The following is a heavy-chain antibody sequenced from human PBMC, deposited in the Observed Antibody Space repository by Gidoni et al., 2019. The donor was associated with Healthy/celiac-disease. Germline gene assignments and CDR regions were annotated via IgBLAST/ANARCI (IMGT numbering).Heavy chain of an antibody. CDR2: ISYDGSNK. CDR3: AKDLIAAAGKGGDY. Sequence: QVQLVESGGGVVQPGRSLGLSCAASGFTFSSYGMHWVRQAPGKGLEWVAVISYDGSNKYYADSVKGRFTISRDNSKNTLYLQMNSLRAEDTAVYYCAKDLIAAAGKGGDYWGQGTLVTVSS. D-gene: IGHD6-13*01. V-gene: IGHV3-30*18. J-gene: IGHJ4*02. CDR1: GFTFSSYG.